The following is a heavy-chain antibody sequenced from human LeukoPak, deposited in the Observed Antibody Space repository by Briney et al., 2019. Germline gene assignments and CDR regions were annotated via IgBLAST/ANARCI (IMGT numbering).Heavy chain of an antibody. CDR1: GVSLSTSGVG. CDR3: AHSQVFSYGSFHDAYDI. CDR2: IYWDDDS. V-gene: IGHV2-5*02. J-gene: IGHJ3*02. D-gene: IGHD5-18*01. Sequence: KSGPTLVNPTQTLTLTCSLSGVSLSTSGVGVGWIRQPPGKALEWLALIYWDDDSRYSPSLKSRLTIAKDTSKNQVVLTLTNMDSLDTATYYCAHSQVFSYGSFHDAYDIWGLGMLVTVSS.